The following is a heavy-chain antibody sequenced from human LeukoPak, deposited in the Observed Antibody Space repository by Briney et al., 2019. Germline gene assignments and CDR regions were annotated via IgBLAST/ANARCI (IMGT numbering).Heavy chain of an antibody. V-gene: IGHV4-4*07. CDR3: VGGGGQALNGVYFFDV. CDR2: IYASGST. CDR1: GGSFTRFY. J-gene: IGHJ4*02. D-gene: IGHD2-15*01. Sequence: SETLSLTCTVSGGSFTRFYWSWIRRPAGKGLEWIGRIYASGSTNYNPSLKSRVNISLETSKNQFSLNLSSVTAGDTAVYYCVGGGGQALNGVYFFDVWGQGTLVTASS.